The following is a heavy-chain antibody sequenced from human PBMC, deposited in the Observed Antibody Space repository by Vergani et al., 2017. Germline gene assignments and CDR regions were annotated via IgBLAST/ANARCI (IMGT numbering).Heavy chain of an antibody. Sequence: EVQLVESGGGLVQPGGSLRLSCAASGCTFSSYSMNWVRQAPGKGLEWVSYIISSSSTIYYADSVKGRFTISRDNAKNSLYLQMNSLRAEDTAVYYCARAQYDTWDVWGKGTPVTVSS. J-gene: IGHJ6*04. D-gene: IGHD2/OR15-2a*01. V-gene: IGHV3-48*01. CDR2: IISSSSTI. CDR3: ARAQYDTWDV. CDR1: GCTFSSYS.